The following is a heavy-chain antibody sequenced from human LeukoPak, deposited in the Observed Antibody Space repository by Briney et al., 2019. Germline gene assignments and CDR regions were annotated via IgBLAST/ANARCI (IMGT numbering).Heavy chain of an antibody. CDR1: GYTFTSYG. CDR2: ISAYNGNT. V-gene: IGHV1-18*01. CDR3: ARVYSSSWGDIFFDY. D-gene: IGHD6-13*01. Sequence: GASVKVSCKASGYTFTSYGISWVRQAPGQGLEWMGWISAYNGNTNYAQKLQGRVTTTTDTSTSTAYMELRSLRSDDTAVYYCARVYSSSWGDIFFDYWGQGTLVTVSS. J-gene: IGHJ4*02.